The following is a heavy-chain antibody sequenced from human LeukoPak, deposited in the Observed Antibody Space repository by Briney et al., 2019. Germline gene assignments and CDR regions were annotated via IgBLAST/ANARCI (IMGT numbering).Heavy chain of an antibody. CDR2: IRSKTYGGTT. D-gene: IGHD3-3*01. J-gene: IGHJ6*01. CDR3: TRVLVFQLGVYYYYGMDG. Sequence: GGSLRLSCTASGFTFGDYAMSWVGQPPGQGLEWVGFIRSKTYGGTTEYVAYVKGRFTSSKDDSTSIAYLQMNSLSTEATAVYYCTRVLVFQLGVYYYYGMDGWGEGTTVTVSS. V-gene: IGHV3-49*04. CDR1: GFTFGDYA.